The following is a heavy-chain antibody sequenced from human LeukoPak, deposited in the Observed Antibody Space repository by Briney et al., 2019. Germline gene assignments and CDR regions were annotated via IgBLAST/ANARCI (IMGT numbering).Heavy chain of an antibody. V-gene: IGHV3-11*06. CDR2: ISSSSSYT. CDR1: GFTFSDYY. D-gene: IGHD4-17*01. Sequence: PGGSLRLSCAASGFTFSDYYMSWIRQAPGKGLEWVSYISSSSSYTNYADSVKGRFTISRDNAKNSLYLQMNSLRAEDTAVYYCAREDGDYRYYYYGMDVWGKGTTVTVSP. J-gene: IGHJ6*04. CDR3: AREDGDYRYYYYGMDV.